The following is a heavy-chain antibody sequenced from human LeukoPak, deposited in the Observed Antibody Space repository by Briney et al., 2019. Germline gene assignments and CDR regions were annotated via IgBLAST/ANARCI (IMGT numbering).Heavy chain of an antibody. CDR2: INPNSGGT. CDR1: GYTFTGYY. J-gene: IGHJ4*02. CDR3: ARTQYYYDSSGYYFN. V-gene: IGHV1-2*02. D-gene: IGHD3-22*01. Sequence: VASVKVSCKASGYTFTGYYMHWVRQAPGQGLEWMGWINPNSGGTNYAQKFQGRVTMTRDTSISTAYMELSRLRSDDTAVYYCARTQYYYDSSGYYFNWGQGTLVTVSS.